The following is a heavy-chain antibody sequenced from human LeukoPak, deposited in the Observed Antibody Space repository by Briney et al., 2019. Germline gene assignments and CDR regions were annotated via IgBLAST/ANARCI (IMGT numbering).Heavy chain of an antibody. V-gene: IGHV5-10-1*01. CDR3: ARRNRYTWYSFDY. Sequence: GESLKISCKGSGYSFTSYWISWVRQMPGKGLEWMGRIDPSDSYTNYSPSFQGHVAISVDKSISTAYLQWSSLRASDTAMYYCARRNRYTWYSFDYCGQGTLVTVSS. CDR1: GYSFTSYW. CDR2: IDPSDSYT. D-gene: IGHD6-13*01. J-gene: IGHJ4*02.